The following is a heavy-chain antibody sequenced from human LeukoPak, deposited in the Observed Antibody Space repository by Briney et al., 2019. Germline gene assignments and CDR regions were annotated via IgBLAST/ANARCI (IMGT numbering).Heavy chain of an antibody. V-gene: IGHV3-7*01. CDR1: GFTFTKHW. J-gene: IGHJ4*02. D-gene: IGHD2-15*01. Sequence: GGSLRLSCVASGFTFTKHWMSWVRQAPGRGLEWVANIKEDGSVKNYVDSVKGRFTISRDNAKNSLYLQMNSLRAEDTAVYYCASLGGQGYCSGGSCFLWYWGQGTLVTVSS. CDR3: ASLGGQGYCSGGSCFLWY. CDR2: IKEDGSVK.